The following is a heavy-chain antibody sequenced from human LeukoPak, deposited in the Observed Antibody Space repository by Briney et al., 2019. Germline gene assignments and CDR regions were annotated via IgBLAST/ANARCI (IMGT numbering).Heavy chain of an antibody. CDR3: AKINSGSYTDY. CDR2: ISSSGGGT. V-gene: IGHV3-23*01. CDR1: GFTVSSNY. J-gene: IGHJ4*02. D-gene: IGHD1-26*01. Sequence: GGSLRLSCAASGFTVSSNYMSWVRQAPGKGLEWVSSISSSGGGTYYADSVKGRFTISRDNSKNTLSLQMNSLKAEDTAVYYCAKINSGSYTDYWGQGTLVTVSS.